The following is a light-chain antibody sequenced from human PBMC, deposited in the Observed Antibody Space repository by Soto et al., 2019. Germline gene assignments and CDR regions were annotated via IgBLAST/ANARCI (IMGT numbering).Light chain of an antibody. V-gene: IGKV1-27*01. CDR3: QKYNSAPLT. CDR1: QGIGVY. J-gene: IGKJ4*01. CDR2: AAS. Sequence: DIQMTQSPSSPSASLGDRVTITCRASQGIGVYLAWFQQKPGNAPKLLIYAASTLQSGVPSRFSGSGSGTDFTLTVSSLQPEDVATYYCQKYNSAPLTFGGGTRVEIK.